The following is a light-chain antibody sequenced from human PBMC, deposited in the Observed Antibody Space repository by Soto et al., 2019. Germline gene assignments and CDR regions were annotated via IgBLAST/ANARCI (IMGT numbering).Light chain of an antibody. CDR1: QGLSSD. V-gene: IGKV1-9*01. CDR3: QPLKRYPII. J-gene: IGKJ5*01. CDR2: AAS. Sequence: DIQLTQSPSFLSASVGDRVTINCRASQGLSSDLAWYQQKPGKSPKLLIYAASTLQSGVPSRFSGSVSGTEFSLTNSSLRPEYCETDYCQPLKRYPIIFGQGTRLHIK.